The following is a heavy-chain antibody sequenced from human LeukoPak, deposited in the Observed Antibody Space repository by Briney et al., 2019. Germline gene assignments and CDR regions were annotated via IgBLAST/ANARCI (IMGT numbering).Heavy chain of an antibody. J-gene: IGHJ4*02. CDR3: GREGELYYGSGFHFDY. CDR2: IYYSGST. V-gene: IGHV4-30-4*01. D-gene: IGHD3-10*01. CDR1: GGSISSGDYY. Sequence: PSETLSLTCTVSGGSISSGDYYWSWIRQPPGQGLEWIGYIYYSGSTYYNPSLKSRVTISVDTSKNQFSLKLSSVTAADTAVYYCGREGELYYGSGFHFDYWGQGTLVTVSS.